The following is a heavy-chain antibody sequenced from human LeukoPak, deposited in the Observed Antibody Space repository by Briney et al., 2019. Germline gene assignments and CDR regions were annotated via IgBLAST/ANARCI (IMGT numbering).Heavy chain of an antibody. V-gene: IGHV3-7*01. CDR1: GFTFGRSW. D-gene: IGHD3-22*01. Sequence: GGSLRLSCAASGFTFGRSWMSLVRQVPGRGLEWLANINQDGSDKTILDSVKGRFTISRDNAKDSLYLQMNSLRAEDTAVYYCARSWSSGYYFDFWGQGTLVTVSS. CDR3: ARSWSSGYYFDF. J-gene: IGHJ4*02. CDR2: INQDGSDK.